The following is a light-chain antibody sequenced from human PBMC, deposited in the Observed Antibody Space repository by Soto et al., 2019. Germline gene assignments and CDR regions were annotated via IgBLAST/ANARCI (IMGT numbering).Light chain of an antibody. J-gene: IGLJ1*01. Sequence: QSVLTQPPSVSAAPGQKVTISCSGSSSNIGNTYVSWYQQLPGTAPKLLIYDNNKRPSGIPDRFSDSKSGTSATLAITGLRAGDEADYYCGTWDSSLSAYVFGAGTKLTVL. CDR3: GTWDSSLSAYV. CDR2: DNN. V-gene: IGLV1-51*01. CDR1: SSNIGNTY.